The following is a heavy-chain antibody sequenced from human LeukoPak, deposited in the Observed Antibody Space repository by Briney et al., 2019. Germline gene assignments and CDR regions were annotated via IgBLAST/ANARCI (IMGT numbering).Heavy chain of an antibody. CDR2: IYYSGST. V-gene: IGHV4-59*08. Sequence: SETLSLTCTVSGGSISSYYWSWIRQPPGKGLEWNGYIYYSGSTNYNPSLKSRVTISVDTSKNQFSLKLSSVTAADTAVYYCARGKAGHNYWGQGTLVTVSS. J-gene: IGHJ4*02. D-gene: IGHD6-13*01. CDR3: ARGKAGHNY. CDR1: GGSISSYY.